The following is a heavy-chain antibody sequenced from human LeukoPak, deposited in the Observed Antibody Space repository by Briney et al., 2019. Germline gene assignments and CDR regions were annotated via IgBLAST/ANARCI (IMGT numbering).Heavy chain of an antibody. Sequence: GGSLRLSCAASDFTFSDYYMTWIRQAPGKGLEWVSYISTKGSTIKYADSVKGRFTISRDNTKNSVYLEMNSLRAEDTAVYYCAKYWENWTGFSRLDLWGKGTTVIVSS. CDR1: DFTFSDYY. CDR2: ISTKGSTI. V-gene: IGHV3-11*01. D-gene: IGHD3/OR15-3a*01. CDR3: AKYWENWTGFSRLDL. J-gene: IGHJ6*04.